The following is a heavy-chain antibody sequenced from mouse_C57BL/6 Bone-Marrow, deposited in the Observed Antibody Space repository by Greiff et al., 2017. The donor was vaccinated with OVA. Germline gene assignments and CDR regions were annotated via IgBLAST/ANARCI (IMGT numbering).Heavy chain of an antibody. Sequence: EVHLVESGGGLVQPGGSLKLSCAASGFTFSDYGMAWVRQAPRKGPEWVAFISNLAYSIYYADTVTGRFTISRENAKNTLYLEMSSLRSEDTAMYYCARIYYGNYGFAYWGQGTLVTVSA. CDR2: ISNLAYSI. CDR1: GFTFSDYG. V-gene: IGHV5-15*01. CDR3: ARIYYGNYGFAY. D-gene: IGHD2-1*01. J-gene: IGHJ3*01.